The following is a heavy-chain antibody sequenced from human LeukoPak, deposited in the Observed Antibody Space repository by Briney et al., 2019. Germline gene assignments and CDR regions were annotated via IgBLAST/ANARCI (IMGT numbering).Heavy chain of an antibody. V-gene: IGHV3-21*01. D-gene: IGHD3-3*01. CDR1: GFTFSSYS. Sequence: GGSLRLSCAASGFTFSSYSMNWVRQAPGKGLEWVSSISSSSSYIYYADSVKGRFTISRDNAKNSLYLQMNSLRAEDTAVYYCARGVQGYYNYMDVWGKGTTVTVSS. CDR2: ISSSSSYI. CDR3: ARGVQGYYNYMDV. J-gene: IGHJ6*03.